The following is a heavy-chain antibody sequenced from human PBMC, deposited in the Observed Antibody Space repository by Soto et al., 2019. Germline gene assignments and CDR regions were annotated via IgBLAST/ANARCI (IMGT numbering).Heavy chain of an antibody. J-gene: IGHJ4*02. Sequence: QITLKESGPTLVKPTQTLTLTCTFSGFSLSTSGVGVGWIRHPPGKALAWLALIYWDDDKRYSPSLKSRLTITKDTSKNQLVLTMPNMDPVATATYYCAHSGGRYYGSEPFTPFDYGGQGNLVTVSS. D-gene: IGHD3-10*01. CDR3: AHSGGRYYGSEPFTPFDY. CDR2: IYWDDDK. CDR1: GFSLSTSGVG. V-gene: IGHV2-5*02.